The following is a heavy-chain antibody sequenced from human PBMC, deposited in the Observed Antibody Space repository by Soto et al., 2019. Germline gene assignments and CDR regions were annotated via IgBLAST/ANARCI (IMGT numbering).Heavy chain of an antibody. CDR1: GSIFTGYG. CDR3: ARDVSGGTICRGYLDF. Sequence: QVHLVESGGGVAQPGRSLRLSCAASGSIFTGYGMHWVRQAPGKGLEWVAVIWFDGSKKYYADSVKGRFTISRDNSKNILYMQMNSLRVQDTAVYYCARDVSGGTICRGYLDFWGQGTLVTVSS. CDR2: IWFDGSKK. V-gene: IGHV3-33*01. J-gene: IGHJ4*02. D-gene: IGHD1-1*01.